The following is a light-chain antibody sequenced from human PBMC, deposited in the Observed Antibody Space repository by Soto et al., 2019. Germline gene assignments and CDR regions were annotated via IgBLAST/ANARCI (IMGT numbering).Light chain of an antibody. CDR1: QSVGSD. V-gene: IGKV3-11*01. CDR3: QQCSSWPLP. J-gene: IGKJ5*01. CDR2: DAS. Sequence: EIVLTQSPATLSLSPGERATLSCRASQSVGSDLAWYQQKPGQAPRLIIYDASKRATGIPGRFSGIGSGADFTLTITSLEPEDFAVYYCQQCSSWPLPFGQGTRLEIK.